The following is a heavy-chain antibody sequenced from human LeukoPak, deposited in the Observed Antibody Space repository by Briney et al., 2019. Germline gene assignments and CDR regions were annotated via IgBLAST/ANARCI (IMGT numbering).Heavy chain of an antibody. J-gene: IGHJ4*02. CDR3: VRDRDGYNY. V-gene: IGHV3-74*01. Sequence: GRSLRLSCAASGFTFSNSLMHWVRHVPGKGLVWVARIDIDGSTTHYADSVKGRFTISRDNAKNTLYLQMNILRAEDTAVYYCVRDRDGYNYWGQGTLVTVSS. D-gene: IGHD5-24*01. CDR1: GFTFSNSL. CDR2: IDIDGSTT.